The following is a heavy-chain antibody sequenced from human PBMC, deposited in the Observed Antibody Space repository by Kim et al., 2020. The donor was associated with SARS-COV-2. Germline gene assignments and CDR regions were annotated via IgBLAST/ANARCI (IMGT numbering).Heavy chain of an antibody. D-gene: IGHD3-3*01. J-gene: IGHJ6*03. Sequence: ASVKVSCKASGYTFTSYYMHWVRQAPGQGLEWMGIINPSGGSTSYAQKFQGRVTMTRDTSTSTVYMELSSLRSEDTAVYYCARGRREEWLSTYMDVWGKGTTVTVSS. CDR2: INPSGGST. CDR1: GYTFTSYY. CDR3: ARGRREEWLSTYMDV. V-gene: IGHV1-46*01.